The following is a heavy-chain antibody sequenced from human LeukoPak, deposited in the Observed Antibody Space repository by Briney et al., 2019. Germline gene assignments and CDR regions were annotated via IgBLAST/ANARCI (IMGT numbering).Heavy chain of an antibody. D-gene: IGHD1-7*01. J-gene: IGHJ5*02. CDR2: IYHSGST. Sequence: SETLSLTCTVSGYSISSGYYWGWIRQPPGKGLEWIGSIYHSGSTYYNPSLKSRVTISVDTSKNQFSLKLSSVTAADTAVYYCARGGRYNWNYGWFDPWGQGTLVTVSS. CDR1: GYSISSGYY. V-gene: IGHV4-38-2*02. CDR3: ARGGRYNWNYGWFDP.